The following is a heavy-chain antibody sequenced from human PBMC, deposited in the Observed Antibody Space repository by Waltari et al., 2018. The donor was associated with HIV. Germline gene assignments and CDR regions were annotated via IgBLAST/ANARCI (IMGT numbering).Heavy chain of an antibody. D-gene: IGHD1-26*01. CDR1: GFIFDNHG. CDR3: TKLTDSATTD. J-gene: IGHJ4*02. CDR2: IVGIGATR. V-gene: IGHV3-23*01. Sequence: EIQLLESGGGLVQPGGSLRLSCAASGFIFDNHGMSWVRQAPGKGLWWGSAIVGIGATRYDADAVKGRFTVSRDNSKNTLYLQMHSLRVEDTAVYYCTKLTDSATTDWGQGTPVTVSS.